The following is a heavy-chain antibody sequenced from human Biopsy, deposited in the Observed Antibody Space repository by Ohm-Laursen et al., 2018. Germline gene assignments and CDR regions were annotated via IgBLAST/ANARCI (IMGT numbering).Heavy chain of an antibody. Sequence: GTLSLTWTVSGGSISNNNYYWGWIRQPPGKGLEWVGSIFYRGSTHYKPSLKSRVNISVDTSKNQFSLKLNSVTAADTAVYYCARDYDTSGYYYVSWGQGTLVTVSS. CDR1: GGSISNNNYY. CDR3: ARDYDTSGYYYVS. V-gene: IGHV4-39*01. CDR2: IFYRGST. D-gene: IGHD3-22*01. J-gene: IGHJ5*02.